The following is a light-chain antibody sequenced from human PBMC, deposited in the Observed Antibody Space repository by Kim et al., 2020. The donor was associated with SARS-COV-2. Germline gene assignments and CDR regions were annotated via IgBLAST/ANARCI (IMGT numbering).Light chain of an antibody. Sequence: SALTQPPSASGSPGQSVTISCTGTSSDVGGYNYVSWYQQHPGKAPKLIIYEVSKRPSGVPDRFSGSKYGNTASLTVSGLQAEDEADYYCSSYGGNNNVVFGGGAEVTVL. CDR3: SSYGGNNNVV. CDR2: EVS. J-gene: IGLJ3*02. V-gene: IGLV2-8*01. CDR1: SSDVGGYNY.